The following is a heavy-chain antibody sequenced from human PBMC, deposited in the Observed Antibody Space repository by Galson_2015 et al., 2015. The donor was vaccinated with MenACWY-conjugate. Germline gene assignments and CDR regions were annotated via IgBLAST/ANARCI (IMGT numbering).Heavy chain of an antibody. Sequence: QSGAEVKQPGESLTISCKGSGYYFTSYWIAWVRQIPGKGLEWMGLISPGDSNTRCSPSFQGQVTISADKYISTAYLQWSSLKASDTAMYYCARHPPGGRGMDVWGQGTTVTVSS. CDR2: ISPGDSNT. CDR1: GYYFTSYW. D-gene: IGHD1-26*01. V-gene: IGHV5-51*01. J-gene: IGHJ6*02. CDR3: ARHPPGGRGMDV.